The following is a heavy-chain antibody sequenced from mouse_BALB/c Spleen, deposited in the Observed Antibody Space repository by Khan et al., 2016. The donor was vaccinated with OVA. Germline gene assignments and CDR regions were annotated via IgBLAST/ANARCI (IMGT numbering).Heavy chain of an antibody. Sequence: QVQLKQSGAELARPGASVKMSCKASGYTFTSYKMHWVKQRPGQGLAWIGYINPSNDYTNYNQNFKDKATLIVDKSSSTAYMQLSSLTSEDSSVNYCVRRGAYHSAYGWFACWGQGTQVTVSA. CDR3: VRRGAYHSAYGWFAC. J-gene: IGHJ3*01. CDR1: GYTFTSYK. D-gene: IGHD1-1*01. CDR2: INPSNDYT. V-gene: IGHV1-4*01.